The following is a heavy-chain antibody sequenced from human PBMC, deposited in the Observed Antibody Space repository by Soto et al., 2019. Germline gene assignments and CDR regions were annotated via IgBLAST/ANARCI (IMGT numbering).Heavy chain of an antibody. V-gene: IGHV2-5*02. D-gene: IGHD3-22*01. CDR2: IYWDDDK. Sequence: QITLKESGPALVKPTQTLTLTCTFSGFSLSTSGVGVGWVRQPPGKALEWLAYIYWDDDKRYSPSLKNRLTITKDTSNYQVVLRLTNVDPADTATYYCVRSSYDGSPHSGTDAFDFWGQGTMVTVSS. J-gene: IGHJ3*01. CDR1: GFSLSTSGVG. CDR3: VRSSYDGSPHSGTDAFDF.